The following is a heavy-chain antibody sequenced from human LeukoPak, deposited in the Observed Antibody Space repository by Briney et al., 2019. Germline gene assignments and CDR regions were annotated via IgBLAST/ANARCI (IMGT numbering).Heavy chain of an antibody. CDR1: GFTFSTYT. J-gene: IGHJ2*01. Sequence: GGSLRLSCAASGFTFSTYTMNWVRQAPGKGLEWVSYISSSSSTIYYADSVRGRFTISRDNAKNSLHLQMNSLRAEDTAVYYCAREKYYDFWSGYYGWYFDLWGRGTLVTVSS. CDR2: ISSSSSTI. D-gene: IGHD3-3*01. CDR3: AREKYYDFWSGYYGWYFDL. V-gene: IGHV3-48*01.